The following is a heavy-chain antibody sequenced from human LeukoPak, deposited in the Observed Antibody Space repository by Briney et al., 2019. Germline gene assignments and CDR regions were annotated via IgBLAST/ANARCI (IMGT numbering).Heavy chain of an antibody. CDR3: ARPIAVAGVYYFDS. Sequence: GESLKISCKASGYSFTSYWIGWVRQMPGKGLEWMGIIYPGDSDTTYSPSFQGQVTISADKSITTAYLQWSSLKASDTAMYYCARPIAVAGVYYFDSWGQGTLVTASS. J-gene: IGHJ4*02. D-gene: IGHD6-19*01. CDR2: IYPGDSDT. CDR1: GYSFTSYW. V-gene: IGHV5-51*01.